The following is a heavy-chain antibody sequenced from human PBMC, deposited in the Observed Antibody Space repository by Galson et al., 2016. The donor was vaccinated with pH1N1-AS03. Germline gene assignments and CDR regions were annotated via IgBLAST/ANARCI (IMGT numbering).Heavy chain of an antibody. CDR3: AKTVFTDAFDI. CDR1: GGSISSRDHY. Sequence: SETLSLTCTVSGGSISSRDHYWVWIRQTPGKGLEWIGHIYYSGNSYYNPSLKSRVNFSVDTSKNQFSLKLASVTAADTAVYDCAKTVFTDAFDIWSPGTRVSVSS. V-gene: IGHV4-39*01. J-gene: IGHJ3*02. D-gene: IGHD4-11*01. CDR2: IYYSGNS.